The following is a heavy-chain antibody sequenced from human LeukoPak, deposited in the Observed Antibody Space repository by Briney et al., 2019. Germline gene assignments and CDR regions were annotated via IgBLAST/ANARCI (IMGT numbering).Heavy chain of an antibody. CDR3: ARDNNPAVTTLVDY. D-gene: IGHD4-17*01. CDR1: GFTFSSYA. J-gene: IGHJ4*02. V-gene: IGHV3-30*04. CDR2: ISYDGSNK. Sequence: GRSLRLSCAASGFTFSSYAMHWVRQAPGKGLEWVAVISYDGSNKYYADSVKGRFTISKDNSKNTLYLQMNSLRAEDTAVYYCARDNNPAVTTLVDYWGQGTLVTVSS.